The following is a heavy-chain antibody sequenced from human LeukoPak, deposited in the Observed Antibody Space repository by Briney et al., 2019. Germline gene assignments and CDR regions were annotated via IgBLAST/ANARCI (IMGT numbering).Heavy chain of an antibody. CDR2: FDPEDGET. J-gene: IGHJ4*02. V-gene: IGHV1-24*01. CDR3: ATDRTDYYDSSGYYSYFDY. CDR1: GYTLTELS. D-gene: IGHD3-22*01. Sequence: ASVKVSFKVSGYTLTELSMHWVRQAPGKGLEWMGGFDPEDGETIYAQKFQGRVTMTEDTSTDTAYMELSSLRSEDTAVYYCATDRTDYYDSSGYYSYFDYWGQGNLVTVSS.